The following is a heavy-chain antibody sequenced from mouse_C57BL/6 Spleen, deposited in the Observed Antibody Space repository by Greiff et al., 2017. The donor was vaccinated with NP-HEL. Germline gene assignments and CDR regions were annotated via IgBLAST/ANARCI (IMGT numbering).Heavy chain of an antibody. Sequence: EVQRVESGGDLVKPGGSLKLSCAASGFTFSSYGMSWVRQTPDKRLEWVATISSGGSYTYYPDSVKGRFTISRDNAKNTLYLQMSSLKSEDTAMYYCARGSYGNYLDFDVWGTGTTVTVSS. J-gene: IGHJ1*03. CDR3: ARGSYGNYLDFDV. V-gene: IGHV5-6*01. D-gene: IGHD2-1*01. CDR2: ISSGGSYT. CDR1: GFTFSSYG.